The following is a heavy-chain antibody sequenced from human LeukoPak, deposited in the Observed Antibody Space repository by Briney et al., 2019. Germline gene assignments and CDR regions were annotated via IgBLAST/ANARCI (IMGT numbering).Heavy chain of an antibody. CDR2: ISYDGSNK. CDR1: GFTFSSYA. J-gene: IGHJ6*02. CDR3: ARDLGGWREIVVVFYGMDV. Sequence: GGSLRLSCAASGFTFSSYAMHWVRQAPGKGLEWVAVISYDGSNKYYADSVKGRFTISRDNSKNTLYLQMNSLRAEDTAVYYCARDLGGWREIVVVFYGMDVWGRGTMVTVSS. D-gene: IGHD3-22*01. V-gene: IGHV3-30-3*01.